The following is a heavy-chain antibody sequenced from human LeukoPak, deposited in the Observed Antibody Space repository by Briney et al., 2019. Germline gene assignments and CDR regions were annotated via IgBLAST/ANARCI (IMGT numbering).Heavy chain of an antibody. CDR2: INPNSGST. V-gene: IGHV1-2*02. D-gene: IGHD3-10*01. CDR3: ARDRTMVRGEVPNWFDP. Sequence: ASVKVSCKASGYTFTGYYMYWVRQAPGQGLEWMGWINPNSGSTNYAQTFQGRVTMTRDTSISTAYMELSRLRSDDTAVYYCARDRTMVRGEVPNWFDPWGQGTLVTVSS. J-gene: IGHJ5*02. CDR1: GYTFTGYY.